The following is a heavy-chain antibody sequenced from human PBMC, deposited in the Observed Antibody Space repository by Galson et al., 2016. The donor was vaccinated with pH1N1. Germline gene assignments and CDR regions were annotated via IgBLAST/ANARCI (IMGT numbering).Heavy chain of an antibody. CDR3: ASSIPVTALDAFDL. V-gene: IGHV4-38-2*01. J-gene: IGHJ3*01. CDR2: IFHSGST. D-gene: IGHD2-21*02. CDR1: GYSIISGYY. Sequence: SETLSLTCAVSGYSIISGYYWGWVRQPPGKGLEWIGSIFHSGSTYYNPSLKSRVTISVDTSRNQFSLTLSSVTPADTALSYCASSIPVTALDAFDLWGQGTMVTVSS.